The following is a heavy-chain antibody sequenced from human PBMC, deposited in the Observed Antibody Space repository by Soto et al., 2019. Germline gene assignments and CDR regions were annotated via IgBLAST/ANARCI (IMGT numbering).Heavy chain of an antibody. CDR1: GYTFTSYY. CDR2: INPSGGST. Sequence: GASVKVSWKASGYTFTSYYMHWVRQAPGQGLEWMGIINPSGGSTSYAQKFQGRVTMTRDTSTSTAYMELSSLRSEDTAVYYCARDLTVTSPKTPFDYWGQGTLVTVSS. D-gene: IGHD4-17*01. CDR3: ARDLTVTSPKTPFDY. J-gene: IGHJ4*02. V-gene: IGHV1-46*01.